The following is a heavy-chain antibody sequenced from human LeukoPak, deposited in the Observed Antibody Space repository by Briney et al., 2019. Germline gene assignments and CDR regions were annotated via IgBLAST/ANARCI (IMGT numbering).Heavy chain of an antibody. CDR3: ARGLRYSLRGGFASSRSSAFDI. CDR1: GGSFSGYY. V-gene: IGHV4-34*01. D-gene: IGHD5-18*01. CDR2: INHSGST. J-gene: IGHJ3*02. Sequence: ASETLSLTCAVYGGSFSGYYWSWIRQPPGKGLEWIGEINHSGSTNYNPSLKSRVTISVDTSKNQFSLKLSSVTAADTAVYYCARGLRYSLRGGFASSRSSAFDIWGQGTMVTVSS.